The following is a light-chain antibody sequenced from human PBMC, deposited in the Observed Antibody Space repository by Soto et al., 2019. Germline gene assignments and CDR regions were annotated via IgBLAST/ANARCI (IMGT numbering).Light chain of an antibody. CDR1: TSNIGSHS. V-gene: IGLV1-44*01. CDR2: TNN. CDR3: ATWDDSLKGV. J-gene: IGLJ1*01. Sequence: QLVLTQPPSASGTPGQRVSISCSGSTSNIGSHSVNWFQHLPGTAPKLLISTNNQRPSGVPDRFSAYKSGTSASLVISGLQSEDGADYYCATWDDSLKGVFGTGTKLTVL.